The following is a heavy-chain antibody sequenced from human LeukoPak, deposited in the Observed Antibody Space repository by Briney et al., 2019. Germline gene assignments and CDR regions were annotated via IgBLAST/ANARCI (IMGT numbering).Heavy chain of an antibody. J-gene: IGHJ3*02. CDR1: GFTFSSYA. CDR2: ISYDGSSK. Sequence: GGSLRLSCAASGFTFSSYAMHWVRQAPGKGLEWVAVISYDGSSKYYADSVKGRFTISRDNSKNTLYLQMNSLRAEDTAVYYCARDRLITMVRGPEGAFDIWGQGTMVTVSS. D-gene: IGHD3-10*01. CDR3: ARDRLITMVRGPEGAFDI. V-gene: IGHV3-30*04.